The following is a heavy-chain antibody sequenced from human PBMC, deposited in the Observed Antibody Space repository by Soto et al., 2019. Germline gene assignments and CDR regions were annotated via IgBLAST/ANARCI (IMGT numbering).Heavy chain of an antibody. J-gene: IGHJ4*02. V-gene: IGHV3-30*18. D-gene: IGHD6-19*01. CDR3: AKDASPASSVAGPFYFDY. CDR1: GFTFNNYG. Sequence: GGSLRLSCAASGFTFNNYGVHWVRQAPGKGLEWVALISYDAINKYYAGSVKGRFSISRDNSKNTLFLQVNSLRVEDTAVYYCAKDASPASSVAGPFYFDYWGQGTLVTVS. CDR2: ISYDAINK.